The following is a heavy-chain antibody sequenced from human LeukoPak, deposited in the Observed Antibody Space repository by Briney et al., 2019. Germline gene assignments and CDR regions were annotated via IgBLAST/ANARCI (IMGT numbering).Heavy chain of an antibody. Sequence: GGSLRLSCAASGFTFSSYGMHWVRQAPGKGLEWVAVIWYDGSNKYYADSVKGRFTISRDNSKNTLYLQMNSLRAEDTAVYYCAKLWFGELLDYFDYWGQGTLVTVSS. J-gene: IGHJ4*02. D-gene: IGHD3-10*01. CDR1: GFTFSSYG. CDR3: AKLWFGELLDYFDY. CDR2: IWYDGSNK. V-gene: IGHV3-33*06.